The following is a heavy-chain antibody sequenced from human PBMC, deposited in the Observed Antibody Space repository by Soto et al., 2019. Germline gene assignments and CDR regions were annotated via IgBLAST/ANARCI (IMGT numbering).Heavy chain of an antibody. Sequence: PGGSLRLSCAASGFTFSHYAMHWVRQAPGKGLEWVAVISHDGSNKSYADSVKGRFTISRDNSKNTLYLQMNSLRAEDTAVYYCAKEGPETPYYYYGMNVWGQGTTVTVS. V-gene: IGHV3-30*18. CDR1: GFTFSHYA. CDR3: AKEGPETPYYYYGMNV. D-gene: IGHD3-16*01. CDR2: ISHDGSNK. J-gene: IGHJ6*02.